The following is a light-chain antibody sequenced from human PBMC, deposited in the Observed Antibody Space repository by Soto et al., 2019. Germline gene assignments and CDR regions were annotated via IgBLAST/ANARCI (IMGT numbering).Light chain of an antibody. CDR2: AAS. V-gene: IGKV1-39*01. CDR1: QSISRS. CDR3: QQSYSTLPLT. Sequence: DIQMTQSPSSLSASVGDRVTITCRASQSISRSLNWYQQKPGKAPKLLIYAASSLQSGVPSRFSGSGSGTDFTLTISSLQPEDFASYYCQQSYSTLPLTFGGGTKVEIK. J-gene: IGKJ4*01.